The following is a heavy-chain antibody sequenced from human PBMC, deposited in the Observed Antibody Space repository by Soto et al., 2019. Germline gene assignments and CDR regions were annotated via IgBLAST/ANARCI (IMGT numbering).Heavy chain of an antibody. CDR1: GGTFSTYA. J-gene: IGHJ4*02. D-gene: IGHD5-18*01. CDR3: ASGIQLWLRRINNGYSG. CDR2: IIPMFGTA. V-gene: IGHV1-69*12. Sequence: QVQLVQSGAEVKKPESSVKVSCKAPGGTFSTYAISWVRQAPGQGLEWMGGIIPMFGTANYAQRFQDRVTITADASTTTVSMELSSLRSEDTAVYFCASGIQLWLRRINNGYSGWGQGTLVTVSS.